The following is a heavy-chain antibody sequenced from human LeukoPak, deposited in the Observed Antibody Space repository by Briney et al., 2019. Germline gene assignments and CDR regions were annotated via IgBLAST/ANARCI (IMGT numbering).Heavy chain of an antibody. J-gene: IGHJ4*02. CDR3: ARDGGSAWLGELWYYFDY. Sequence: SETLSLTCTVSGGSISSYYWSWIRQPAGKGLEWIGRIYTSGSTNYNPSLKSRVTMSVDTSKNQFSLKLSSVTAADTAVYYCARDGGSAWLGELWYYFDYWGQGTLVTVSS. V-gene: IGHV4-4*07. CDR2: IYTSGST. CDR1: GGSISSYY. D-gene: IGHD3-10*01.